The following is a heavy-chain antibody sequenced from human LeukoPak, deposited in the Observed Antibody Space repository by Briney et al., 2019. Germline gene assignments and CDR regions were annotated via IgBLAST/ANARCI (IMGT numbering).Heavy chain of an antibody. CDR2: IYSGGST. CDR3: ARETGPNRFDP. CDR1: GFTVSSNY. J-gene: IGHJ5*02. Sequence: GGSLRLSCAASGFTVSSNYMSWVRQAPGKGLEWVSVIYSGGSTYYADSVKGRFTISRDNSKNTLYLQMNSLRAEDTAVYYCARETGPNRFDPWGQGTLVTVSS. V-gene: IGHV3-66*01.